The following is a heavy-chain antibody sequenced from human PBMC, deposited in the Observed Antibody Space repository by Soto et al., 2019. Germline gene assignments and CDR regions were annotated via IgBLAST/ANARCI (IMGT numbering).Heavy chain of an antibody. CDR1: GCSFYTYA. D-gene: IGHD3-3*01. Sequence: EVQLLDSGGGLGQSGGSLRLSCAASGCSFYTYAMPWVRQAPGKGLVWVSSISASGTQTYYADSVKGRFTISRDNSRNTVYLQMNSLRVEDTAVYYCAKGGGSGYFAYHYIDVWGKGTTITASS. J-gene: IGHJ6*03. CDR3: AKGGGSGYFAYHYIDV. CDR2: ISASGTQT. V-gene: IGHV3-23*01.